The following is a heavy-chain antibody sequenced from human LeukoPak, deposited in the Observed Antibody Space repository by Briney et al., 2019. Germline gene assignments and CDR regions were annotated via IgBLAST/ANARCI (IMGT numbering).Heavy chain of an antibody. J-gene: IGHJ4*02. CDR2: MNSKNGGT. V-gene: IGHV1-2*02. CDR1: GYTFTDYY. Sequence: ASVKVSCTASGYTFTDYYIHWVRQAPGQGLEWMGWMNSKNGGTKFAQKFQDRVTMTRDTSISTAYMELSSLRSDDTAVYYCARDPDTPMPIDFWGQGTLVTVSS. D-gene: IGHD5-18*01. CDR3: ARDPDTPMPIDF.